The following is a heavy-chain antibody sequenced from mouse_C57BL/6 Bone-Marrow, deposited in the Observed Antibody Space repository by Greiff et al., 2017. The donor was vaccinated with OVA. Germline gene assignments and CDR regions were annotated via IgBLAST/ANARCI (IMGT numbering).Heavy chain of an antibody. CDR2: IDPNSGGT. CDR1: GYTFTSYW. CDR3: ARSYDYLFDY. Sequence: QVQLQQPGAELVKPGASVTLSCTASGYTFTSYWLHWVKQRPGRGLEWIGRIDPNSGGTKYNEKFKSKATLTVDKPSSTAYMQLSSLTSEDSAVYYCARSYDYLFDYWGQGTTLTVSS. J-gene: IGHJ2*01. V-gene: IGHV1-72*01. D-gene: IGHD2-4*01.